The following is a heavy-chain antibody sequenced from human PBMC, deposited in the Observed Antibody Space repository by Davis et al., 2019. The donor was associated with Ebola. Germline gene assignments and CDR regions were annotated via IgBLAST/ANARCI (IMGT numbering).Heavy chain of an antibody. CDR1: GFTFGVHS. D-gene: IGHD3-3*01. Sequence: PGGSLRLSCAVSGFTFGVHSMNWVRQAPGKGLEWVSSITSGNYITYADSVKGRFTISRDNAKNSLYLQMNSLRAEDTAVYYCVRGFLYVIWGQGTMVTVSS. V-gene: IGHV3-69-1*01. J-gene: IGHJ3*02. CDR3: VRGFLYVI. CDR2: ITSGNYI.